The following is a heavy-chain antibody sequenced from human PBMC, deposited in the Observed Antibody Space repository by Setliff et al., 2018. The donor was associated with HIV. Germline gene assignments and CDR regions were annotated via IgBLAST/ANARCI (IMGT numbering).Heavy chain of an antibody. CDR3: ARGLAVAGTFDY. CDR1: GGSFSGYY. J-gene: IGHJ4*02. Sequence: SETLSLTCAVYGGSFSGYYWSWIRQPPGKGLEWIGEINHSGSTNYNPSLKSRVTISVDTSENQFSLKLSSVTAADTAVYYCARGLAVAGTFDYWGQGTLVTVSS. V-gene: IGHV4-34*01. CDR2: INHSGST. D-gene: IGHD6-19*01.